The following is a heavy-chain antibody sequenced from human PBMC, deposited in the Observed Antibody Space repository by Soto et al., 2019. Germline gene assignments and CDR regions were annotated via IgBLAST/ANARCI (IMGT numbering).Heavy chain of an antibody. J-gene: IGHJ4*02. CDR3: ARHPPCGPFDY. CDR1: GDSGGFISSSSYH. CDR2: IYYSGST. Sequence: QLQLQESGPGLVKPSETLSLTCTVSGDSGGFISSSSYHWGWIRQPPGKGLEWTGNIYYSGSTYYNPSLRSRVTISGDTSKYQFSLRLTSVTAAETAVYYCARHPPCGPFDYWGQGTLVTVSS. V-gene: IGHV4-39*01.